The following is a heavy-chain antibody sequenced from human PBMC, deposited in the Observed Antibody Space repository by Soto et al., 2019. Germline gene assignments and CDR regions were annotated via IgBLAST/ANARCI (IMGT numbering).Heavy chain of an antibody. Sequence: GESLKISCSASGFSFRSYAMSWVRQAPGKGREWVSAISASGDNAYYADSVKGRFTISRDRSKSLYLQMKSLRAEDTAIYYCAKFFVAGTRGYFDSWGQGTLVTVSS. CDR3: AKFFVAGTRGYFDS. CDR1: GFSFRSYA. J-gene: IGHJ4*02. V-gene: IGHV3-23*01. CDR2: ISASGDNA. D-gene: IGHD6-19*01.